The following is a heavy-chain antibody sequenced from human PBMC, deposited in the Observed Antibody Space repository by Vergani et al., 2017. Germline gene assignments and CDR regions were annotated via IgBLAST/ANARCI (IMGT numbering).Heavy chain of an antibody. V-gene: IGHV4-39*01. CDR3: ARGGYSYGRRTLTKEHGPKYFDY. CDR1: GGSISSSSYY. CDR2: IYYSGST. J-gene: IGHJ4*02. Sequence: QLQLQESGPGLVKPSETLSLTCDVSGGSISSSSYYWGWIRQPPGKGLEWIGSIYYSGSTYYNPSLKSRVTISVATSKNQFSLKLSSVTAADTAVYYCARGGYSYGRRTLTKEHGPKYFDYWGQGTLVTVSS. D-gene: IGHD5-18*01.